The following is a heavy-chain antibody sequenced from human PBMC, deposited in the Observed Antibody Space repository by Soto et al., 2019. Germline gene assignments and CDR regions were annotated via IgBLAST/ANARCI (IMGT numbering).Heavy chain of an antibody. CDR2: INHSGST. V-gene: IGHV4-34*01. CDR3: ARGHELRYFDWLLFWPFDY. D-gene: IGHD3-9*01. J-gene: IGHJ4*02. CDR1: GVSFSGYY. Sequence: SETLSLTCAVYGVSFSGYYWSWIRQPPGKGLEWIGEINHSGSTNYNPSLKSRVTISVDTSKNQFSLKLSSVTAADTAVYYCARGHELRYFDWLLFWPFDYWGQGTLVTVSS.